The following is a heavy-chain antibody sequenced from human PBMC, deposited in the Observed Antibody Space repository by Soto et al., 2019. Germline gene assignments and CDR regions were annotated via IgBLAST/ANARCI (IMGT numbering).Heavy chain of an antibody. J-gene: IGHJ4*02. Sequence: SETLSLTCTVSGDSIGTTHSYWAWIRQSPGKGLEWIGNIHYSGSTYYMPSLRSRVTLSVDTSENHFSLRLFSVTVADTAVYYCALALGPTTGLDYWGQGSLVTVSS. CDR2: IHYSGST. D-gene: IGHD7-27*01. CDR3: ALALGPTTGLDY. V-gene: IGHV4-39*07. CDR1: GDSIGTTHSY.